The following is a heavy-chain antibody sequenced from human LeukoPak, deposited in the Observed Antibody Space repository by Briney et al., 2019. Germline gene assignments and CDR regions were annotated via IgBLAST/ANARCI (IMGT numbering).Heavy chain of an antibody. Sequence: GRSLRLSCAASGFTFSSYAMHWVRQAPGKGLEWVAVIPYDGSNKYYADSVKGRFTISRDNSKNTLYLQMNSLRAEDTAVYYCARASIVVVTAILSFDYWGQGTLVTVSS. J-gene: IGHJ4*02. CDR3: ARASIVVVTAILSFDY. CDR1: GFTFSSYA. CDR2: IPYDGSNK. V-gene: IGHV3-30-3*01. D-gene: IGHD2-21*02.